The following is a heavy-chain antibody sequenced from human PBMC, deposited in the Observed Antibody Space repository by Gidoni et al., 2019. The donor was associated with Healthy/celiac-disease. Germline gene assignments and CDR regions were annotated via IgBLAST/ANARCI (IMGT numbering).Heavy chain of an antibody. CDR2: IYYSGST. CDR1: GGSISSYY. D-gene: IGHD3-10*01. V-gene: IGHV4-59*08. Sequence: QVQLQESGPGLVKPSETLSLTCTVSGGSISSYYWSWLRQPPGTGLEWIGYIYYSGSTNYNPSLKSRVTISVETSKNQFSLKLSSVTAADTAVYYCARHFSYYYGSGSYYKGYWYFDLWGRGTLVTVSS. CDR3: ARHFSYYYGSGSYYKGYWYFDL. J-gene: IGHJ2*01.